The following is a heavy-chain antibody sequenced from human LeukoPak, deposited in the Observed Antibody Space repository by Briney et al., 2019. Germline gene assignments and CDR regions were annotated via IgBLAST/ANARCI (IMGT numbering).Heavy chain of an antibody. V-gene: IGHV4-34*01. CDR2: INHSGST. Sequence: SETLSLTCAVYGGSFSGYYWSWIRQPPGKGLEWIGEINHSGSTNYNPSLKSRVTIPVDTSKNQFSLKLSSVTAADTAVYYCARRSRSRITIFGVVTDNWFDPWGQGTLVTVSS. CDR3: ARRSRSRITIFGVVTDNWFDP. J-gene: IGHJ5*02. CDR1: GGSFSGYY. D-gene: IGHD3-3*01.